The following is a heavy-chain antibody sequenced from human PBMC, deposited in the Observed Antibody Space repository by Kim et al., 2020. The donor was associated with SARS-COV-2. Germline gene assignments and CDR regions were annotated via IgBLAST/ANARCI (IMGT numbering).Heavy chain of an antibody. CDR1: GGSISSNY. J-gene: IGHJ4*02. Sequence: SETLSLTCTVSGGSISSNYWSWIRQPPGKGLEWIGYIYYSGSTNYNPSLKSRVTISVDTSKNQFSLKLSSVTAADTAVYYCARGASWEERYDYWCQGTLV. CDR3: ARGASWEERYDY. CDR2: IYYSGST. V-gene: IGHV4-59*01. D-gene: IGHD1-26*01.